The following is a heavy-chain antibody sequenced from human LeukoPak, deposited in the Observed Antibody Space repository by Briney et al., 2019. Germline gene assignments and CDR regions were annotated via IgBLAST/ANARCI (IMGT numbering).Heavy chain of an antibody. V-gene: IGHV3-74*01. Sequence: GGSLRLSCVAFGFTFSGYWMHWVRQAPGMGLVWVSRLNSDGTTINYADSVKGRFTISRDNAKNTVYLQTSGLRDDDTALYFCVRGAGGPRNYVLDYWGQGALVSVSS. J-gene: IGHJ4*02. CDR1: GFTFSGYW. CDR2: LNSDGTTI. CDR3: VRGAGGPRNYVLDY. D-gene: IGHD3-10*02.